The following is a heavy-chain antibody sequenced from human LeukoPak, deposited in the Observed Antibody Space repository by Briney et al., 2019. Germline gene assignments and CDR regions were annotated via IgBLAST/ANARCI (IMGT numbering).Heavy chain of an antibody. V-gene: IGHV4-4*07. D-gene: IGHD3-9*01. Sequence: PSETLSLTCTVSGGSISSYYWSWIRQPAGKGLEWIGRIYTSGSTNYNPSLKSRVTISVDTSKNQFSLKLSSVTAADTAVYYCAREWDTSSFDPRASGDHWGQGTPVTVSS. CDR2: IYTSGST. CDR3: AREWDTSSFDPRASGDH. CDR1: GGSISSYY. J-gene: IGHJ4*02.